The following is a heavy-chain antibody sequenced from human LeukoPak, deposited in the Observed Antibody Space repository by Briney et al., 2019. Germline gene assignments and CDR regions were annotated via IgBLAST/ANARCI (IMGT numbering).Heavy chain of an antibody. Sequence: PGGSLRLSCAASGFTFSSYSMNWVRQAPGKGLEWVSSISSSSSYIYYADSGKGRFTISRDNAKNSLYLQMNSLRAEDTAVYYCARVVGGDSSGYYLGIDYWGQGTLVTVSS. CDR2: ISSSSSYI. J-gene: IGHJ4*02. CDR1: GFTFSSYS. CDR3: ARVVGGDSSGYYLGIDY. D-gene: IGHD3-22*01. V-gene: IGHV3-21*01.